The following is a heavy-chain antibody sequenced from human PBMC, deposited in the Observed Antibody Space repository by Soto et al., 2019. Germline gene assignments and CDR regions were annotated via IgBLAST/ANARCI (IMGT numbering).Heavy chain of an antibody. J-gene: IGHJ5*02. Sequence: QVQLQQWGAGLLKPSETLSLTCAVYGASFSGYYWSWIRQPPGKGLEWIGEINHNGSPNYNPSLMPRVTISVDTSKNHFSLKLSSVTAADTAVYYCARGQWDLRFDPWGQGTLVTVSS. CDR3: ARGQWDLRFDP. V-gene: IGHV4-34*01. CDR1: GASFSGYY. CDR2: INHNGSP. D-gene: IGHD1-26*01.